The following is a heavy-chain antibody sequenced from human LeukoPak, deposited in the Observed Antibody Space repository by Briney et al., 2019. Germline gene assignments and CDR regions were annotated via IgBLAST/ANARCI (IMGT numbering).Heavy chain of an antibody. J-gene: IGHJ5*02. V-gene: IGHV4-59*08. CDR3: ARHFIAGRSGGRFDP. Sequence: PSETLSLTCTVSGGSIKSYHWSWIRQPPGEGLEWIGYIYYSGSTNYNPSLKSRVTISVDTSKNQFSLRLSSVTAADTAMYYCARHFIAGRSGGRFDPWGQGLLVTVSS. CDR1: GGSIKSYH. D-gene: IGHD6-6*01. CDR2: IYYSGST.